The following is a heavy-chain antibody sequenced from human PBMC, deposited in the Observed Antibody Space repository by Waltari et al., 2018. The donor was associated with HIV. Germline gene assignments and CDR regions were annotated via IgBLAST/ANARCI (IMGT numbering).Heavy chain of an antibody. Sequence: QVQLVQSGAEGKKPGASVKVSCKASGYTLTGYYMHWVRQAPGQGLEWMGWINPNSGGTNYAQKFQGRVTMTRDTSISTAYMELSRLRSDDTAVYYCARDRARTTDYYYYGMDVWGQGTTVTVSS. CDR3: ARDRARTTDYYYYGMDV. CDR1: GYTLTGYY. J-gene: IGHJ6*02. CDR2: INPNSGGT. D-gene: IGHD1-7*01. V-gene: IGHV1-2*02.